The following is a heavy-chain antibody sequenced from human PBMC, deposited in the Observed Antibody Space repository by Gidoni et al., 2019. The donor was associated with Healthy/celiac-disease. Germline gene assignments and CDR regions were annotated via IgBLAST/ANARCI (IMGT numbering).Heavy chain of an antibody. CDR1: GGSISSYY. V-gene: IGHV4-59*08. D-gene: IGHD2-21*01. J-gene: IGHJ3*02. CDR2: IYYSGST. CDR3: ASLRLGKRGDFDI. Sequence: QVQLQESGPGLVKPSETLSLTCTVSGGSISSYYWSWIWQPPGKGLEWIGYIYYSGSTNYNPSLKSRVTISVDTSKNQFSLKLSSVTAADTAVYYCASLRLGKRGDFDIWGQGTMVTVSS.